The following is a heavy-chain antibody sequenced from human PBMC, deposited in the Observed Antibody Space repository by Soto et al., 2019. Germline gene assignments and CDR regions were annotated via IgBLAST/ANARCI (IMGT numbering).Heavy chain of an antibody. CDR3: ARGEQRLQWASLYSFSMDV. J-gene: IGHJ6*02. V-gene: IGHV1-2*02. CDR1: GYTFTDYY. Sequence: QVQLVQSGAEVKKPGASVKISCKTSGYTFTDYYMHWVRQAPGQGLEWMGWINPNSGGTHYAQKFQSRATMTRVTSISTAYMELSSLTSDDMAVYFCARGEQRLQWASLYSFSMDVWGQGTTVTVSS. D-gene: IGHD6-25*01. CDR2: INPNSGGT.